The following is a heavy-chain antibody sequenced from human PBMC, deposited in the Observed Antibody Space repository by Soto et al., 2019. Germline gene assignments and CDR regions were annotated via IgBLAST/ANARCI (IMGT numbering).Heavy chain of an antibody. CDR1: GFTFSSYE. CDR2: ISSSGSTI. J-gene: IGHJ6*02. Sequence: AGGSLRLSCAASGFTFSSYEMNWVRQAPGKGLEWVPYISSSGSTIYYADSVKGRFTISRDNAKNSLYLQMNSLRAEDTAVYYCARDGLSSSFPYYDGMDVWGQGTTVTVSS. CDR3: ARDGLSSSFPYYDGMDV. V-gene: IGHV3-48*03. D-gene: IGHD6-6*01.